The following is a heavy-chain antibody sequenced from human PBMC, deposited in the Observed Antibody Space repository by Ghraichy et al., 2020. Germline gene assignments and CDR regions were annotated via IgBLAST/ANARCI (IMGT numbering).Heavy chain of an antibody. J-gene: IGHJ6*03. D-gene: IGHD3-3*01. CDR3: AREGTLYYDFWSGPSPHYYYYYMDV. CDR2: IIPIFGTA. Sequence: SVKVSCKASGGTFSSYAISWVRQAPGQGLEWMGGIIPIFGTANYAQKFQGRVTITADESTSTAYMELSSLRSEGTAVYYCAREGTLYYDFWSGPSPHYYYYYMDVWGKGTTVTVSS. CDR1: GGTFSSYA. V-gene: IGHV1-69*13.